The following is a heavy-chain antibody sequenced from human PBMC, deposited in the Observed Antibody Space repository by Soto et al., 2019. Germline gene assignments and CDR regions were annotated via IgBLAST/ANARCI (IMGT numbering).Heavy chain of an antibody. J-gene: IGHJ6*02. Sequence: QVQLVESGGGVVQPGRSLRLSCAASGFTFSSYVMHWVRQAPGKGLEWVAVISYDGSNKYYADSVKGRFTISRDNSTNALYLQMNSLRAEDTAVYYCARDRLRYNWNDFPYYYYGMDVWGQGTTVTVSS. V-gene: IGHV3-30-3*01. CDR3: ARDRLRYNWNDFPYYYYGMDV. CDR2: ISYDGSNK. D-gene: IGHD1-1*01. CDR1: GFTFSSYV.